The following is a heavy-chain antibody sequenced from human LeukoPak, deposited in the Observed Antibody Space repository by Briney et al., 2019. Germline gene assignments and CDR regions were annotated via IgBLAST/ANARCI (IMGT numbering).Heavy chain of an antibody. CDR2: IYHGGST. CDR3: ARVDSSSWPSFDY. Sequence: SETLSLTCAVSGYSISSGYYWGWSRQPPGRGLERIGSIYHGGSTYYNPSLKSRVTISVDTSKNQFSLKLSSVTAADTAVYYCARVDSSSWPSFDYWGQGTLVTVSS. V-gene: IGHV4-38-2*01. CDR1: GYSISSGYY. J-gene: IGHJ4*02. D-gene: IGHD6-13*01.